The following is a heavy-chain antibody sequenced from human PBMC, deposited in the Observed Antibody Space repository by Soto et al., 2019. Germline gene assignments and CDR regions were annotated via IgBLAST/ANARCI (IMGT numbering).Heavy chain of an antibody. D-gene: IGHD5-18*01. CDR1: GGSFSGYY. J-gene: IGHJ6*03. CDR2: INHSGST. V-gene: IGHV4-34*01. Sequence: SETLSLTCAVYGGSFSGYYWSWIRQPPGKGLEWIGEINHSGSTNYNPSLKSRVTISVDTSKNQFSLKLSSVTAADTAVYYCARGTRDTVMAALYYYYYMDFWGKGTTVTVSS. CDR3: ARGTRDTVMAALYYYYYMDF.